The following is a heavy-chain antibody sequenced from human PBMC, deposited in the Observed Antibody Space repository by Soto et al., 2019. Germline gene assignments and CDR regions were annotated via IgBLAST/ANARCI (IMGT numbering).Heavy chain of an antibody. CDR1: GGTFSSYA. CDR3: ARELPPDYMVRGVDSGVFDY. D-gene: IGHD3-10*01. CDR2: IIPIFGTA. J-gene: IGHJ4*02. Sequence: ASVKVSCKASGGTFSSYAISWVRQAPGQGLEWMGGIIPIFGTANYAQKFQGRVTITADESTSTAYMELSSLRSEDTAVYYCARELPPDYMVRGVDSGVFDYWGQGTLVTVSS. V-gene: IGHV1-69*13.